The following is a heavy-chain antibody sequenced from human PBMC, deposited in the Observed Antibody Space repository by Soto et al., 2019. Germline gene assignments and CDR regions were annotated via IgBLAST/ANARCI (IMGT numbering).Heavy chain of an antibody. CDR3: ARGRAGHSYYYYYYGMDV. CDR2: INHSGST. Sequence: PSETLSLTCAVYGGSFSGYYWSWIRQPPGKGLEWIGEINHSGSTNYNPSLKSRVTISVDTSKNQFSLKLSSVTAADTAVYYCARGRAGHSYYYYYYGMDVWGQGTTVTVSS. CDR1: GGSFSGYY. V-gene: IGHV4-34*01. D-gene: IGHD6-13*01. J-gene: IGHJ6*02.